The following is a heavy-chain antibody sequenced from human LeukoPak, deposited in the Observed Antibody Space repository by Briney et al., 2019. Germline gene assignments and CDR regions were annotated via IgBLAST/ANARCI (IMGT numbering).Heavy chain of an antibody. CDR2: ISYDGSNK. CDR3: AKDRVYNWNYHYYYMDV. CDR1: GFTFSSYG. J-gene: IGHJ6*03. V-gene: IGHV3-30*18. Sequence: GGSLRLSCAASGFTFSSYGMHWVRQAPGKGLEWVAVISYDGSNKYYADSVKGRFTISRDNSKNTLYLQMNSLRAEDTAVYYCAKDRVYNWNYHYYYMDVWGKGTTVTVSS. D-gene: IGHD1-20*01.